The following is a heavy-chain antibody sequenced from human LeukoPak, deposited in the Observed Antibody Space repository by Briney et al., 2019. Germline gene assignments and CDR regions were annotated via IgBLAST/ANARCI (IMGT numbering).Heavy chain of an antibody. Sequence: GGALRLSCAASGFTFSSYSMNWVRQAPGKGLEGVSSISSSSSYIYYADSVKGRFTISRDNAKNSLYLQMNSLRAEDTAVYYCARSPDSTDYYMDVWGKGTTVTVSS. J-gene: IGHJ6*03. CDR2: ISSSSSYI. V-gene: IGHV3-21*01. CDR1: GFTFSSYS. CDR3: ARSPDSTDYYMDV.